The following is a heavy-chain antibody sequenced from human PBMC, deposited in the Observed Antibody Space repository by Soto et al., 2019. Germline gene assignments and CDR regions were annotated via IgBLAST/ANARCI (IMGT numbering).Heavy chain of an antibody. CDR1: GFKFSNYA. D-gene: IGHD3-16*01. CDR2: ISATGGGT. J-gene: IGHJ4*02. Sequence: SGGSLRLSCAASGFKFSNYAMGWVRQAPVKGLEWVSLISATGGGTYYADSVKGRFTISRDNSHNTLYLQVHSLTAEDTAVYYCAKDRRAGGNSAFYFDFWGQGAQVTVS. V-gene: IGHV3-23*01. CDR3: AKDRRAGGNSAFYFDF.